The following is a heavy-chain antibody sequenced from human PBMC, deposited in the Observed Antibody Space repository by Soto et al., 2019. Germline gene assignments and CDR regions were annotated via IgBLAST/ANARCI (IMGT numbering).Heavy chain of an antibody. CDR2: ISAYNGNT. Sequence: ASVKVSCKASGGTFSSYAISWVRQAPGQGLEWMGGISAYNGNTNYAQKLQGRVTMTTDTSTSTAYMELRSLRSDDTAVYYCARDRHPKIRITIPGGRNWFDPWGQGTLVTVAS. D-gene: IGHD3-3*01. CDR1: GGTFSSYA. CDR3: ARDRHPKIRITIPGGRNWFDP. V-gene: IGHV1-18*01. J-gene: IGHJ5*02.